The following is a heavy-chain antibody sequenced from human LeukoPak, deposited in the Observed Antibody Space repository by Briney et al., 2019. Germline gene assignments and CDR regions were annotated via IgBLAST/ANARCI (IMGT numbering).Heavy chain of an antibody. CDR2: IYHSGSS. J-gene: IGHJ4*02. D-gene: IGHD3-9*01. V-gene: IGHV4-4*02. Sequence: SETLSLTCAVSGGSISGSSWWSWVRQTPGKGLEWIGEIYHSGSSNYNPSLKSRVTISADQPKRQFSLKLSSVTAADTAVYYCARARIDWLLVFDYWGQGTLVTVSS. CDR1: GGSISGSSW. CDR3: ARARIDWLLVFDY.